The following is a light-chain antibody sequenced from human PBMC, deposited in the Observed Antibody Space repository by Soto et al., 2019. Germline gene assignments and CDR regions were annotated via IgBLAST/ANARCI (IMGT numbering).Light chain of an antibody. CDR3: QQYDNWPPWT. Sequence: EIVMTQSPATLSVSPGERATLSCRASQSVSSNLAWHQQKPGQAPRLLIYGASTRATGIPARFSGSGSGTEFTLNISSLQSEDVAVYYCQQYDNWPPWTFGQGTKVEIK. CDR2: GAS. CDR1: QSVSSN. J-gene: IGKJ1*01. V-gene: IGKV3-15*01.